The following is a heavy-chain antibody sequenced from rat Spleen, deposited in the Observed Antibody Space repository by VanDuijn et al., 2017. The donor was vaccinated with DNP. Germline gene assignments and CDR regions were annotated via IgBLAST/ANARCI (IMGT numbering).Heavy chain of an antibody. CDR1: GFTFSDCA. D-gene: IGHD3-6*01. Sequence: EVQLVESGGGLVQPGRSMKLSCAASGFTFSDCAMAWVRQAPTKGLEWVAYTTIGGGSVYYRDFVKGRFTMSRDKAKNTLYLQMDSLRSEDTATYYCATASNSGFTYWGQGTLVTVSS. CDR2: TTIGGGSV. V-gene: IGHV5-25*01. J-gene: IGHJ3*01. CDR3: ATASNSGFTY.